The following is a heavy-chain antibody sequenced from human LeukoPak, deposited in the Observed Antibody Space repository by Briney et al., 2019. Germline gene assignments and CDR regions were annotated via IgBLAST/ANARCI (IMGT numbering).Heavy chain of an antibody. CDR3: AADKRLYCSGGACYPDASDI. V-gene: IGHV1-58*01. Sequence: SVKVSCKASGFTFISSAVQWVRQARGQRLEWIGWIVAGSGDTNYAQKFLERVTMTRDMSTSTAYMELNSLRSEDTAVCYCAADKRLYCSGGACYPDASDIWGQGTMVTVSS. D-gene: IGHD2-15*01. J-gene: IGHJ3*02. CDR2: IVAGSGDT. CDR1: GFTFISSA.